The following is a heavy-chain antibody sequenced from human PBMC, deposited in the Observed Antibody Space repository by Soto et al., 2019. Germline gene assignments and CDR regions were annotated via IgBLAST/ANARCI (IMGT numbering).Heavy chain of an antibody. CDR3: VRDGTKTLRDWFDP. Sequence: LFLTCTVSGAFISGFYWSWIRKSAGKGLEGSGRIYATGTTDYNPSLKTRVMMSVYTSKKQFSLKFRSVTAADSAVCYCVRDGTKTLRDWFDPWGQGISVTVSS. D-gene: IGHD3-16*01. V-gene: IGHV4-4*07. CDR2: IYATGTT. J-gene: IGHJ5*02. CDR1: GAFISGFY.